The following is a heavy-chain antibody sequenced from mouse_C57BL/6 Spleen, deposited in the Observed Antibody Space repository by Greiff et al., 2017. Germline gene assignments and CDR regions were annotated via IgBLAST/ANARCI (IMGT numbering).Heavy chain of an antibody. CDR3: ARPDYGSSYWYFDV. CDR2: ISSGSSTI. D-gene: IGHD1-1*01. CDR1: GFTFSDYG. J-gene: IGHJ1*03. Sequence: EVQLVESGGGLVKPGGSLKLSCAASGFTFSDYGMHWVRQAPEKGLEWVAYISSGSSTIYYADTVKGRFTISRDNAKNTLFLQMTSLRSDDTAMYYCARPDYGSSYWYFDVWGTGTTVTVSS. V-gene: IGHV5-17*01.